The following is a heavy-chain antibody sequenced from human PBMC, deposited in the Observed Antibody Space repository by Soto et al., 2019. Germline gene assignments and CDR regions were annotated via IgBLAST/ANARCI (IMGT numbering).Heavy chain of an antibody. J-gene: IGHJ4*03. V-gene: IGHV3-23*01. Sequence: GGSLRLSCAASGFTFSSYAMSWVRQAPGKGLEWVSAISGSGGSTYYADSVKGRFTISRDNSKNTLYLQMNSLRAEDTAVYYCAVGLYDSSGYSTGYFDYWGQGTLVTVSS. CDR3: AVGLYDSSGYSTGYFDY. CDR1: GFTFSSYA. D-gene: IGHD3-22*01. CDR2: ISGSGGST.